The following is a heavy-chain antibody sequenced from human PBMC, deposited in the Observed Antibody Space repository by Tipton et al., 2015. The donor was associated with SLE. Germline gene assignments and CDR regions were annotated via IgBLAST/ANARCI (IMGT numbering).Heavy chain of an antibody. CDR2: IYYSGST. CDR1: GGSINSYY. V-gene: IGHV4-59*01. D-gene: IGHD6-13*01. Sequence: LRLSCTVSGGSINSYYWNWIRQPPGKGLEWIGYIYYSGSTNYNPSLKSRVTISINRSKNQFSLKLSSVTAADTAVYYCATDSRWHAFDIWGQGTMVTVSS. CDR3: ATDSRWHAFDI. J-gene: IGHJ3*02.